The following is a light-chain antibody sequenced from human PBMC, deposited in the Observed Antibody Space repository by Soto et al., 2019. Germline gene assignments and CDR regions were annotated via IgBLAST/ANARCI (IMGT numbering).Light chain of an antibody. CDR1: SSDVGGYNY. CDR3: SSYAGSTSCV. V-gene: IGLV2-8*01. Sequence: LTQPPSASGSPGQSVTISCTGTSSDVGGYNYVSWYQQHPGKAPKLMIYEVSKRPSGVPDRFSGSKSGNTASLTVSGLQAEDEADYYCSSYAGSTSCVFGTGTKVTVL. CDR2: EVS. J-gene: IGLJ1*01.